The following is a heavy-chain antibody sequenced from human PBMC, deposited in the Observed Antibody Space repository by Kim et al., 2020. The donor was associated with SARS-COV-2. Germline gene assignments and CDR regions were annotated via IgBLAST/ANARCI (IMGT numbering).Heavy chain of an antibody. J-gene: IGHJ5*02. CDR1: GYTFTSYD. Sequence: ASVKVSCKASGYTFTSYDISWVRQAPGQGLEWMGWISAYNGNTNYAQKLQGRVTMTTDTSTSTAYMELRSLRSDDTAVYYCAREASPPLGTNWFDPWGQGTLVTVSS. CDR2: ISAYNGNT. V-gene: IGHV1-18*01. D-gene: IGHD1-1*01. CDR3: AREASPPLGTNWFDP.